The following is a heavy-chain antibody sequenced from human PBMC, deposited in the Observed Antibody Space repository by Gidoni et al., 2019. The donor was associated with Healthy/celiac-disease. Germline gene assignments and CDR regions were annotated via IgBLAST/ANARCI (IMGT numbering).Heavy chain of an antibody. J-gene: IGHJ4*02. Sequence: EVQLVESGGGLVQQGRSLRLSCTASGFTFGDYVMGWCRQAPGKGLEWVGFIRSKAYGGKTEYAASVKGRFTISRDDSKSIAYLQMNSLKTEDTAVYYCTRGSGYFDYWGQGTLVTVSS. CDR2: IRSKAYGGKT. D-gene: IGHD3-10*01. CDR1: GFTFGDYV. V-gene: IGHV3-49*03. CDR3: TRGSGYFDY.